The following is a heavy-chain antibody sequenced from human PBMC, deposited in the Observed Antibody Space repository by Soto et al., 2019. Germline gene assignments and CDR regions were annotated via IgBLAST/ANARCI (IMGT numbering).Heavy chain of an antibody. Sequence: XVSLLLSCAASGFTFSSYGMSWVRQAPGKGLEWVSSISGSGGSTYYADSVKGRFTISRDNSKNTLYLQMNSLRAEDTAVYYCAKASAPGGTYFPLWFWGQGTLVTVSS. CDR1: GFTFSSYG. CDR2: ISGSGGST. V-gene: IGHV3-23*01. J-gene: IGHJ4*02. D-gene: IGHD1-26*01. CDR3: AKASAPGGTYFPLWF.